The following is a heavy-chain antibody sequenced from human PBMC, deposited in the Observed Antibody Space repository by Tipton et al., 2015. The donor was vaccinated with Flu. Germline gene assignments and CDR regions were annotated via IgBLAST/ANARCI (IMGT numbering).Heavy chain of an antibody. CDR1: GGSISSSSYY. J-gene: IGHJ4*02. D-gene: IGHD1-26*01. CDR3: AREVGAEFDY. CDR2: IYYSGST. Sequence: LRLSCTVYGGSISSSSYYWGWIRQPPGKGLEWIGSIYYSGSTYYNPSLKSRVTISVDTSKNQFSLKLSSVTAADTAVYYCAREVGAEFDYWGQGTLVTVSS. V-gene: IGHV4-39*07.